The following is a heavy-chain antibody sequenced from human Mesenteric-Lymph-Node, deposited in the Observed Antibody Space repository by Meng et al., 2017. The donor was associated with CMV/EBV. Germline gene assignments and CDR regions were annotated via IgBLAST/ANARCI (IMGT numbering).Heavy chain of an antibody. Sequence: ASVKVSCKSSGYKFSHYGINWVRQATGQGLEWMGWMNPNSGNTGYAQKFQGRVTMTRNTSISTAYMELSSLRSEDTAVYYCARGTSRRITIFGVVRYNWFDPWGQGTLVTVSS. CDR3: ARGTSRRITIFGVVRYNWFDP. D-gene: IGHD3-3*01. CDR2: MNPNSGNT. V-gene: IGHV1-8*01. CDR1: GYKFSHYG. J-gene: IGHJ5*02.